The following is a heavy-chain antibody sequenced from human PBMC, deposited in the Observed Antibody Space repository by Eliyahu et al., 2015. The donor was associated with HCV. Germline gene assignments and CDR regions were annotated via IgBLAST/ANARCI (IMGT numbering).Heavy chain of an antibody. Sequence: QVRLQESGPGLVKPSETLSLTXSVXVDTXTIYXWXWIRQPPGKGLEWIGSIYYSGNTYYNPSLKSRAXFSVDPSRNQFSLKLTSVTAADTAVYYCARQDSDFWMAFGYWGQGTLVTVPS. V-gene: IGHV4-59*01. CDR3: ARQDSDFWMAFGY. CDR1: VDTXTIYX. D-gene: IGHD3-3*01. CDR2: IYYSGNT. J-gene: IGHJ4*02.